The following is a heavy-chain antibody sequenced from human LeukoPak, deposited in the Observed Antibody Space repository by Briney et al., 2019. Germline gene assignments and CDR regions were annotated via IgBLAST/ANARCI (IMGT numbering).Heavy chain of an antibody. CDR2: IYYSGST. Sequence: SETLSLTCTVSGGSISSYYWSWIRQPPGEGLEWIGYIYYSGSTNYNPSLKSRVTISVETSKNQFSLKLSSVTAADTAVYYCARRYCSGGSCYSERGAFDIWGQGTMVTVSS. CDR3: ARRYCSGGSCYSERGAFDI. J-gene: IGHJ3*02. D-gene: IGHD2-15*01. V-gene: IGHV4-59*12. CDR1: GGSISSYY.